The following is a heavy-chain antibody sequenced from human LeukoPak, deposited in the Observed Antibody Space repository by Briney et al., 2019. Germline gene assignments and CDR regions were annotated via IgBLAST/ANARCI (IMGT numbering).Heavy chain of an antibody. J-gene: IGHJ6*02. V-gene: IGHV4-59*08. CDR2: IYYSGST. Sequence: SETLSLTCTVSGGSISSYYWSWIRQPPGKGLEWIGYIYYSGSTNYNPSLKSRVTISVDTSKNQFSLKLSSVTAADTAVYYCARHQLRYFGPLGGNGMDVWGQGTTVTVSS. CDR1: GGSISSYY. D-gene: IGHD3-9*01. CDR3: ARHQLRYFGPLGGNGMDV.